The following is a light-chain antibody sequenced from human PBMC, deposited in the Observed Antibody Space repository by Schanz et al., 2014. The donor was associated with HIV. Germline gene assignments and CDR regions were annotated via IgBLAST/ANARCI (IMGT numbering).Light chain of an antibody. CDR3: SSYTSTSTLG. CDR1: SSDIGAYNY. CDR2: DVT. J-gene: IGLJ3*02. V-gene: IGLV2-14*03. Sequence: QSALTQPASVSGSPGRSITISCTGTSSDIGAYNYVSWYQQQPGKAPKLMIYDVTDRPSGISSRFSCSKSGNTASLTISGLQAEDEADDYCSSYTSTSTLGFGGGTKLTVL.